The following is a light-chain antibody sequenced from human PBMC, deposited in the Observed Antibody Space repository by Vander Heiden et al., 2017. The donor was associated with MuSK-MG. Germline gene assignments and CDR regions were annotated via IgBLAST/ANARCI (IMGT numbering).Light chain of an antibody. CDR2: WAS. V-gene: IGKV4-1*01. Sequence: DIVMTQSPDSLAVSLGERATITCKSSQNILFSTNKKNYLAWYQQKPGQPPKLLIYWASTRESGVPDRFSGSGSGTDFTLTINNLQAEDVAVYYCQQYYGTPPAMFTFGQGTKLEIK. CDR1: QNILFSTNKKNY. J-gene: IGKJ2*01. CDR3: QQYYGTPPAMFT.